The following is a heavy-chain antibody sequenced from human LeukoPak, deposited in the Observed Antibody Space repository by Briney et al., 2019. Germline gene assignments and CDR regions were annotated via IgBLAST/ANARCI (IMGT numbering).Heavy chain of an antibody. V-gene: IGHV3-30*18. D-gene: IGHD3-22*01. CDR1: EFTFSSYG. Sequence: GRSLRLACAASEFTFSSYGMHWVRQAPGKGLEWVAVISYDGSNKYYADSVRGRFTISRDNSKNTLYLQMNSLRAEDTAVYNCAKDGYDGSGAYIDYWGQGTLVTVSS. CDR3: AKDGYDGSGAYIDY. J-gene: IGHJ4*02. CDR2: ISYDGSNK.